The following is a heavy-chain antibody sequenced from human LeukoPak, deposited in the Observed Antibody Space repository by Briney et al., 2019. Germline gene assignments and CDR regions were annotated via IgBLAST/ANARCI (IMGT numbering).Heavy chain of an antibody. D-gene: IGHD3-3*01. CDR3: ARGYYDFWSAVGFDY. CDR1: GGSISSGSYY. Sequence: SQTLSLTCTVSGGSISSGSYYWSWIRQPAGKGLEWIGRIYTSGSTNYSPSLKSRVTISVDTSKNQFSLKLSSVTAADTAVYYCARGYYDFWSAVGFDYWGQGTLVTVSS. J-gene: IGHJ4*02. V-gene: IGHV4-61*02. CDR2: IYTSGST.